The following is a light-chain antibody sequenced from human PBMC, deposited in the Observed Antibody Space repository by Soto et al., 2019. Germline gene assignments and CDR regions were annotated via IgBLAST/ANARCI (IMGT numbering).Light chain of an antibody. V-gene: IGKV3-20*01. J-gene: IGKJ3*01. CDR2: GAS. CDR3: QQYGSSPIT. Sequence: EIILTQSPGTLSLSPGERATFSCRASRSVSSSSLAWYQHKPGQAPRLLIYGASSRATGIPDRFSGSGSGTDFTLTISRLEPEDFAVYYCQQYGSSPITFGPGTKVDIK. CDR1: RSVSSSS.